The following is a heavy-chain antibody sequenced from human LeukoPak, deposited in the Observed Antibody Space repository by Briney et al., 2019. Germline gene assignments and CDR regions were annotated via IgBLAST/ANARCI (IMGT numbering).Heavy chain of an antibody. D-gene: IGHD3-22*01. Sequence: GGSLRLSCAASGFTFSSYAMHWVRQAPGKGLEWVAVISYDGSNKYYADSVKGRFTISRDNSKNTLYLQMNSLRAEDTAVYYCARDLRPYDSSGYLDYWGQGTLVTVSS. CDR2: ISYDGSNK. J-gene: IGHJ4*02. V-gene: IGHV3-30*01. CDR1: GFTFSSYA. CDR3: ARDLRPYDSSGYLDY.